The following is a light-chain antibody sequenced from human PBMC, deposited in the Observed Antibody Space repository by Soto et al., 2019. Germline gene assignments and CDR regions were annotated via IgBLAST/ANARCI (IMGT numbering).Light chain of an antibody. CDR1: SSNIGTNT. CDR2: SDN. J-gene: IGLJ2*01. CDR3: AAWDVSLVV. Sequence: QSVLTQPPSASGTPGQRVTIFCSGSSSNIGTNTVIWYQQLPGAAPKLLIYSDNQRPSGVPDRFSGSKSGTSASLAISGLQSEDAAYYYCAAWDVSLVVFGGGTKLTVL. V-gene: IGLV1-44*01.